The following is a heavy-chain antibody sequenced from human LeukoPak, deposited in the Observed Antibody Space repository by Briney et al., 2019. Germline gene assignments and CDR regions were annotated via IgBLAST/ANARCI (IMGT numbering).Heavy chain of an antibody. J-gene: IGHJ4*02. CDR2: IRQDGNEF. Sequence: PGGSLRLSCAASGFTFSSHGMNWVRQAPGKGPEWVANIRQDGNEFYYVDSVKGRFTISRDNAKNSLYLQMNSLRAEDAAVYYCAKAPLGRCSGAICYYFDYWGQGTLVTVSS. D-gene: IGHD2-15*01. V-gene: IGHV3-7*03. CDR1: GFTFSSHG. CDR3: AKAPLGRCSGAICYYFDY.